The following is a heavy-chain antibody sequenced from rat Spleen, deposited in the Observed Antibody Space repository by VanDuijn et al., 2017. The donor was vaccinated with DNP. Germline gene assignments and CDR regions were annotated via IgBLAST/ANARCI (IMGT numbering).Heavy chain of an antibody. Sequence: EVQLVESGGGLVQPGRSLKLSCAASGFTFSNYDMAWVRQAPTKGLEWIASITTGGGNTYYRDSVKGRFTISRDNAKNTQYLQMDSLRSEDTATYYWARRPSSAIAALYYFDYWGQGVMVTVSS. CDR1: GFTFSNYD. V-gene: IGHV5S13*01. CDR2: ITTGGGNT. J-gene: IGHJ2*01. D-gene: IGHD1-2*01. CDR3: ARRPSSAIAALYYFDY.